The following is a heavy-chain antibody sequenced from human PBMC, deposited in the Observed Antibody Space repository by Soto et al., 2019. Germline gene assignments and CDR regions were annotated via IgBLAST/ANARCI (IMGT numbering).Heavy chain of an antibody. J-gene: IGHJ4*02. CDR1: GFTFDDYA. Sequence: GGSLRLSCAASGFTFDDYAMHWVRQAPGKGLEWVSGISWNSGSIGYADSVKGRFTISRDNAKNSLYLQMNSLRAEDTALYYCARSSKDYFDYGWGQGTRVTVSS. CDR3: ARSSKDYFDYG. V-gene: IGHV3-9*01. CDR2: ISWNSGSI.